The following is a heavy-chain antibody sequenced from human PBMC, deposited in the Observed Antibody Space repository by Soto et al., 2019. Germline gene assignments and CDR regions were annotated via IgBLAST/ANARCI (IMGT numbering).Heavy chain of an antibody. V-gene: IGHV3-74*01. CDR3: ARGSAGVVGGGYFDS. CDR2: ISPDGSTA. J-gene: IGHJ4*02. CDR1: GFTFSSHW. D-gene: IGHD3-10*01. Sequence: EIQLVESGGGLVQPGTGGSLRLSCAASGFTFSSHWMHWVRQGPGQGLLWVSRISPDGSTATYADFVKGRLSVSRDHAQSILDLQLSSLTAEDTAVYYCARGSAGVVGGGYFDSWGQGALVTVSS.